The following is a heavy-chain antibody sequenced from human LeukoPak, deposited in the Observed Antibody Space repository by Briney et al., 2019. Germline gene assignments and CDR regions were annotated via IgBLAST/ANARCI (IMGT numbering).Heavy chain of an antibody. CDR2: IRGSSTTI. D-gene: IGHD3-10*01. J-gene: IGHJ4*02. CDR1: GFTFSSYS. V-gene: IGHV3-48*01. Sequence: GGSLRLSCVASGFTFSSYSMNWVRQAPGKGLEWVSYIRGSSTTIYYADSVKGRFTISRDNAKNSLYLQMNSLRAEDTAVYYCARESHYDGSGSYYYYFDYWGQGTLVTVSS. CDR3: ARESHYDGSGSYYYYFDY.